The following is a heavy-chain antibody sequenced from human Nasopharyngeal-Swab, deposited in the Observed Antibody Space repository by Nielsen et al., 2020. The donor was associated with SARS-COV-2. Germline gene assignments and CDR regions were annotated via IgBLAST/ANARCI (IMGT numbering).Heavy chain of an antibody. J-gene: IGHJ4*02. D-gene: IGHD4-23*01. CDR2: ISYDGSNK. Sequence: GGSLRLSCAASGFTFSSYAMHWVRQAPGKGLEWVAVISYDGSNKYYADSVKGRFTISRDNSENSLYLQMNSLRIEDTALYYCAKGNYGGKVDSWGQGTLVTVSS. V-gene: IGHV3-30*04. CDR1: GFTFSSYA. CDR3: AKGNYGGKVDS.